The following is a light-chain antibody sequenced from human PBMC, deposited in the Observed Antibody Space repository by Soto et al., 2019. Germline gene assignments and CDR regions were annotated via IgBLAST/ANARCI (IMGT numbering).Light chain of an antibody. V-gene: IGKV1-5*01. CDR1: RSISNW. J-gene: IGKJ4*01. CDR2: DAS. CDR3: QQLNSYPLT. Sequence: DIQMTQSPSTLSASVGDRVTITCRASRSISNWLAWYQQRPGIAPKLLIFDASILQSGVPSRFSGSGSGTEFTLTISSLQPEDFATYYCQQLNSYPLTFGGGTKVDIK.